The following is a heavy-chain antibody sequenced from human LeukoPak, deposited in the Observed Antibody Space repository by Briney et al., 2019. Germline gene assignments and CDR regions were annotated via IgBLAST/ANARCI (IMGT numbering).Heavy chain of an antibody. D-gene: IGHD3-16*01. V-gene: IGHV1-2*02. Sequence: ASVKVSCKASGYTFTSYYIHWVRQAPGQGLEWMGWINPNSGGTNYAQKFQGRVTMTRDTSISTAYMELSRLRSDDTAVYYCARQDDDYPPMGFDPWGQGTLVTVSS. CDR1: GYTFTSYY. J-gene: IGHJ5*02. CDR2: INPNSGGT. CDR3: ARQDDDYPPMGFDP.